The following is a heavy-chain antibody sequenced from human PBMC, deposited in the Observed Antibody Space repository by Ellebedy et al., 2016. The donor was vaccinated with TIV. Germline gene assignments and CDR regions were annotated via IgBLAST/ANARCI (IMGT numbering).Heavy chain of an antibody. CDR2: ISSDGSNK. CDR3: ARGGSSGSSDY. J-gene: IGHJ4*02. V-gene: IGHV3-30*03. Sequence: GESLKISXVASGFTLRSHGIYWVRQAPGKGLEWVAVISSDGSNKYYADSVKGRFTISRDNSKNTLYLQMNSLRTDDMAVYYCARGGSSGSSDYWGQGTLVTVSS. CDR1: GFTLRSHG. D-gene: IGHD3-10*01.